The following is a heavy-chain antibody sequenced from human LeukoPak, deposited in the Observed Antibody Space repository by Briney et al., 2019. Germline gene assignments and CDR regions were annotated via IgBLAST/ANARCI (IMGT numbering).Heavy chain of an antibody. CDR2: IYFSETT. J-gene: IGHJ6*03. CDR3: VRQVADYFYYYMDV. V-gene: IGHV4-39*01. Sequence: PSETLSLTCTVSGGSVSSTNYYWGWVRQPPGKGLERIGAIYFSETTYYNPSLKSRITISLDTSKNQFSLKLSSVTAADTAIYYCVRQVADYFYYYMDVWGTGTSVTVTS. D-gene: IGHD2-15*01. CDR1: GGSVSSTNYY.